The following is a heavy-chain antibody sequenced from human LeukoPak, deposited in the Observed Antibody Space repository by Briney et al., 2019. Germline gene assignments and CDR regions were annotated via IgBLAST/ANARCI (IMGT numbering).Heavy chain of an antibody. J-gene: IGHJ4*02. Sequence: GGSLRLSCAASGFTFSSYGMHWVRQAPGKGLEWVAFIRYDGSNKYYADSVKGRFTISRDNSKNTLYLQMNSLRAEDTAVYYCAKEVWSYCSGGSCYSDYWGQGTLVTVSS. CDR2: IRYDGSNK. V-gene: IGHV3-30*02. D-gene: IGHD2-15*01. CDR1: GFTFSSYG. CDR3: AKEVWSYCSGGSCYSDY.